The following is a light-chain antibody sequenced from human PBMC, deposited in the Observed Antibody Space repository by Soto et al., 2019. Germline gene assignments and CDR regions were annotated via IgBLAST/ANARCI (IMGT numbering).Light chain of an antibody. CDR2: DVS. Sequence: QSVLTQPASVSGSPGQSITISRTGTNSDIGAYNRVSWYQKYPGKAPKLMIYDVSNRPSGVSNRFSGSKSGNSASLTISGLQAEDEADYYCNSYTTSSTYVFGTGTKVTVL. CDR3: NSYTTSSTYV. J-gene: IGLJ1*01. V-gene: IGLV2-14*01. CDR1: NSDIGAYNR.